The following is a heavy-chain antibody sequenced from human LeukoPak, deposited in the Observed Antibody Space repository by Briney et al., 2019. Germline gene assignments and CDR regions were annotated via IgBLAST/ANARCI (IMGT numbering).Heavy chain of an antibody. CDR3: ARLRLPWAPSGHYGMDV. V-gene: IGHV4-61*02. CDR2: IYTSGRT. Sequence: SETLSLTCTVSSASLSSDNNYWNWIRQPAGKGLEWIGRIYTSGRTSYNPSLKSRVTISVDTSKNQFSLKLSSVTAADTAVYYCARLRLPWAPSGHYGMDVWGQGTTVTVSS. J-gene: IGHJ6*02. CDR1: SASLSSDNNY. D-gene: IGHD1-26*01.